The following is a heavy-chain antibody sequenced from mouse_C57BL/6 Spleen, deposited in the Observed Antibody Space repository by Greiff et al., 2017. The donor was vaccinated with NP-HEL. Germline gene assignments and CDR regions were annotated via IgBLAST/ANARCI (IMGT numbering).Heavy chain of an antibody. CDR1: GYTFTSYW. Sequence: VQLQQPGAELVRPGSSVKLSCKASGYTFTSYWMDWVKQRPGQGLEWIGNIYPSDSETHYNQKFKDKATLTVDKSSSTAYMQLSSLTSEDSAVYYCARDYGSSTFDYWGKGTTLTVSS. CDR3: ARDYGSSTFDY. D-gene: IGHD1-1*01. CDR2: IYPSDSET. V-gene: IGHV1-61*01. J-gene: IGHJ2*01.